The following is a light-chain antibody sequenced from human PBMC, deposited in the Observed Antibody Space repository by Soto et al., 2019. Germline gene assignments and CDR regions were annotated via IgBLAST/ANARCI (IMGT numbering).Light chain of an antibody. J-gene: IGLJ1*01. CDR3: TSHAGNYNFPYV. CDR2: EVT. V-gene: IGLV2-11*01. CDR1: NSDVGTYNY. Sequence: QSALTQPRSVSGSPGQSVTISCTGTNSDVGTYNYVSWYQHHPGKAPKLMIYEVTKRPSGVPDRFSGSKSGNTASPTVSGLQAEDEADYYCTSHAGNYNFPYVFGTGTKLTVL.